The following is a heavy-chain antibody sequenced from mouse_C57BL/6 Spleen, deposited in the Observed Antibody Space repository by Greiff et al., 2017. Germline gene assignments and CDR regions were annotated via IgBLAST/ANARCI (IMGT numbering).Heavy chain of an antibody. D-gene: IGHD2-4*01. V-gene: IGHV5-17*01. CDR2: ISSGSSTI. CDR1: GFTFSDYG. Sequence: DVHLVESGGGLVKPGGSLKLSCAASGFTFSDYGMHWVRQAPEKGLEWVAYISSGSSTIYYADTVKGRFTISRDNAKNTLFLQMTSLRSEDTAMYYCARDDYDEYYFDYWGQGTTLTVSS. J-gene: IGHJ2*01. CDR3: ARDDYDEYYFDY.